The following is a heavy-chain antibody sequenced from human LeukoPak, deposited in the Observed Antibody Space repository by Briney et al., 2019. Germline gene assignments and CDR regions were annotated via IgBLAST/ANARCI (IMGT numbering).Heavy chain of an antibody. D-gene: IGHD2-15*01. Sequence: ASVKVSCKASGYTFTSYYMHWVRQAPGQGLEWMGIINPSGGSTSYAQKFQGRVTMTRDTSRSKVYMELSSLRSEDTAVYYCARVSVVVARFDYWGQGTLVTVSS. J-gene: IGHJ4*02. CDR3: ARVSVVVARFDY. CDR1: GYTFTSYY. CDR2: INPSGGST. V-gene: IGHV1-46*01.